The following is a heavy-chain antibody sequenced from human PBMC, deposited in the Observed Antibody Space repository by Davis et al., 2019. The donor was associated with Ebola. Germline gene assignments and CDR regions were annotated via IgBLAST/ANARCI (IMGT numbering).Heavy chain of an antibody. Sequence: GGSLRLSCAASGFTFSGSAMHWVRQAPGKGLEWVGRPRSKSNSYATAYAASVKGRFTISRDDSKNTAYLQMNSLKTEDTAVYYCTMNIPAAMGGMDVWGQGTTVTVSS. V-gene: IGHV3-73*01. CDR2: PRSKSNSYAT. CDR1: GFTFSGSA. CDR3: TMNIPAAMGGMDV. D-gene: IGHD2-2*01. J-gene: IGHJ6*02.